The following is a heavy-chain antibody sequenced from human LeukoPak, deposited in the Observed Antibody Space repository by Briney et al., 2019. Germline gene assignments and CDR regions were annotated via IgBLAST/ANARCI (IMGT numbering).Heavy chain of an antibody. CDR2: IIPIFGTA. CDR1: GGTFSSYA. CDR3: ARGRGWTPNYSYSMDV. V-gene: IGHV1-69*05. D-gene: IGHD3/OR15-3a*01. J-gene: IGHJ6*03. Sequence: ASVKVSCKASGGTFSSYAISWLRQAPGQGLEWRGGIIPIFGTANYAQKFQGRGTITTDESTSTAYMELSSLRSEDTAVYYCARGRGWTPNYSYSMDVWGKGTTVTVSS.